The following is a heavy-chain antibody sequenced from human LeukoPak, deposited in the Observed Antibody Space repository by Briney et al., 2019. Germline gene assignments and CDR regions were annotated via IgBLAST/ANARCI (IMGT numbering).Heavy chain of an antibody. CDR1: GGSISSYY. V-gene: IGHV4-59*12. Sequence: SETLSLTCTVSGGSISSYYWSWIRQPPGKGLEWIGYIYYSGSTNYNPSLKSRVTISVDTSKNQFSLNLSSVTAADTAVYYCARSPSGYYPNWFDPWAQGTLVTVSS. D-gene: IGHD3-22*01. J-gene: IGHJ5*02. CDR3: ARSPSGYYPNWFDP. CDR2: IYYSGST.